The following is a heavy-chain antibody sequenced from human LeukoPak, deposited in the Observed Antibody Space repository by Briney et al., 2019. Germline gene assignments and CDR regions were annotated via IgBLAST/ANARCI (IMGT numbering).Heavy chain of an antibody. Sequence: ASVKVSCKASGYTFTSYGISWVRQAPGQGLEWMGWISAYNGNTNYAQKLQGRVTMTTDTSTSTAYMELRSLRSDDTAVYYCAIQNISRGYCSGGSCHDYFDYWGQGTLVTVSS. J-gene: IGHJ4*02. CDR1: GYTFTSYG. D-gene: IGHD2-15*01. V-gene: IGHV1-18*01. CDR2: ISAYNGNT. CDR3: AIQNISRGYCSGGSCHDYFDY.